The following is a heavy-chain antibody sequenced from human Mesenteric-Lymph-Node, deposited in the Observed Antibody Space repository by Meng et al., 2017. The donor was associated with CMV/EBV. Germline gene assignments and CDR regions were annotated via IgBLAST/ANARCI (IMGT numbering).Heavy chain of an antibody. CDR2: ISYDGSSK. CDR3: ARYCSSTTCRYAFDV. Sequence: GGSLRLSCAASGFTFSSYEMNWVRQAPGKGLEWVAIISYDGSSKYYADSVKGRFTISRDNSKSTLYLEMDSLRAEDTSLYYCARYCSSTTCRYAFDVWGQGTMVTVSS. J-gene: IGHJ3*01. D-gene: IGHD2-2*01. V-gene: IGHV3-30-3*01. CDR1: GFTFSSYE.